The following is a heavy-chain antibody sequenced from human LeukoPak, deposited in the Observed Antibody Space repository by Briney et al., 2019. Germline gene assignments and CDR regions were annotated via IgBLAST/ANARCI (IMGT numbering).Heavy chain of an antibody. CDR1: GYTFTGYY. J-gene: IGHJ3*02. V-gene: IGHV1-2*02. CDR2: INPNSGDT. CDR3: ARGETEETGTRPDAFDI. D-gene: IGHD6-13*01. Sequence: GASVKVSCKASGYTFTGYYMHWVRQAPGQGLEWMGWINPNSGDTKYAQKFQGRVTMTRDTSISTAYMELTRLRSDDSAVYYCARGETEETGTRPDAFDIWGPGTMVTVSS.